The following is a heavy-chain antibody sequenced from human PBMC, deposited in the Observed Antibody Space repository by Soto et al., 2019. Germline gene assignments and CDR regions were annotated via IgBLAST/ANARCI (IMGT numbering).Heavy chain of an antibody. D-gene: IGHD3-22*01. V-gene: IGHV4-39*01. Sequence: PSETLSLTCTVSSAPVSSTTYTWGWIRQPPGKGLEWVASVYYGGRSYYNPSLNSRVTISVDTSKNQFSLKMTSVTAADTAVYYCVRGRGGMIVPGRHFDYWGQVTLVSVS. J-gene: IGHJ4*02. CDR2: VYYGGRS. CDR3: VRGRGGMIVPGRHFDY. CDR1: SAPVSSTTYT.